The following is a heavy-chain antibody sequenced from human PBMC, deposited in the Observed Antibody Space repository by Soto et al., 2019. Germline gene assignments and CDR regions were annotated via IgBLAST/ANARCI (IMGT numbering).Heavy chain of an antibody. CDR2: ISQTETT. CDR3: VHSPNVAVDH. D-gene: IGHD2-15*01. J-gene: IGHJ4*01. CDR1: GGSFGGFY. Sequence: SETLSLTCVVYGGSFGGFYWSWVRQSPGKGLEWIGEISQTETTAYSPSLKSRVSISADTSKKQFSLTLTSVTAADTAVYYCVHSPNVAVDHWGHGTLVTVSS. V-gene: IGHV4-34*01.